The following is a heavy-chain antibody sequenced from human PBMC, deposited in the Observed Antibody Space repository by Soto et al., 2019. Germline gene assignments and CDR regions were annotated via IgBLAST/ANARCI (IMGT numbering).Heavy chain of an antibody. Sequence: QVQLVQSGAEVKKPGASVKVSCKASGYTFTSYDINWVRQATGQGLEWMGWMNPNSGNTGYAKKFQGRVTMTRNTSISTAYMELSSLRSEATAVYYCARGTRYCSGGSCSSNWFDPWGQGTLVTVSS. CDR2: MNPNSGNT. D-gene: IGHD2-15*01. V-gene: IGHV1-8*01. CDR3: ARGTRYCSGGSCSSNWFDP. J-gene: IGHJ5*02. CDR1: GYTFTSYD.